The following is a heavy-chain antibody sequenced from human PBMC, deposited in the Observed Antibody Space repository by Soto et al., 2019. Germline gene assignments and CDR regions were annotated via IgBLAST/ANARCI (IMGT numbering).Heavy chain of an antibody. Sequence: QVQLVQSGAEVKKPGASVKGSCKASGYTFTSYYMHWVRQAPGQGLEWMGIINPSGGSTSYAQKFQGRVTMTRDTSTSTVYMELSSLRSEDTAVYYCARDPYYDFWSGYRGYGMDVWGQGTTVTVSS. CDR2: INPSGGST. CDR3: ARDPYYDFWSGYRGYGMDV. J-gene: IGHJ6*02. CDR1: GYTFTSYY. D-gene: IGHD3-3*01. V-gene: IGHV1-46*01.